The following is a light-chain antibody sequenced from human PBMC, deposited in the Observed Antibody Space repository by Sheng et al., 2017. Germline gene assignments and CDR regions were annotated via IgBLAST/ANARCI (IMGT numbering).Light chain of an antibody. V-gene: IGKV3D-20*02. CDR2: GAS. Sequence: DIVLTQSPGTLSLSPGERATLSCRASQSFSSSSLAWYQQKPGQAPRLLIHGASSRATGVPDRFSASGSGTDFTLTISSLEAEDFAVYYCQHRRSWPLTFGGGTRVEMK. CDR3: QHRRSWPLT. J-gene: IGKJ4*01. CDR1: QSFSSSS.